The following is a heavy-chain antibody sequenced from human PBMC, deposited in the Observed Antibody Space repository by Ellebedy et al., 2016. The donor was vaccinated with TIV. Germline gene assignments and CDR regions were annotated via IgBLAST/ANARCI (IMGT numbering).Heavy chain of an antibody. J-gene: IGHJ4*02. CDR1: GGSISSSSYY. D-gene: IGHD1-26*01. CDR2: IYYSGST. CDR3: AREIPRATYFDY. V-gene: IGHV4-39*02. Sequence: MPSETLSLTCTVSGGSISSSSYYWGWIRQPPGKGLEWIGSIYYSGSTYYNPSLKSRVTISVDTSKNQFSLKLSSVTAADTAVYYCAREIPRATYFDYWGQGTLVTVSS.